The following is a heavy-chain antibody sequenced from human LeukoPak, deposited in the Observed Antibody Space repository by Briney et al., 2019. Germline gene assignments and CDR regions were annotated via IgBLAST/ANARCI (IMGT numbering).Heavy chain of an antibody. Sequence: PGESLKISCKGSGYSFTSYWIGWVRQIPGKGREWIGIIYPGDSDTRYSPSFQGQVTISADKSISTAYLQWSSLKASDTAMYYCARHLDSDYVWGSYRRYYFDYWGQGTLVTVSS. D-gene: IGHD3-16*02. V-gene: IGHV5-51*01. CDR2: IYPGDSDT. CDR1: GYSFTSYW. J-gene: IGHJ4*02. CDR3: ARHLDSDYVWGSYRRYYFDY.